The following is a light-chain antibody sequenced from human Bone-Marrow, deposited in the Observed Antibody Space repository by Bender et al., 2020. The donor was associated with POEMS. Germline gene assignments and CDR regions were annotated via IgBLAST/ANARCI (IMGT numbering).Light chain of an antibody. V-gene: IGLV2-14*01. CDR1: SNDIGSYNY. Sequence: QSALAQPASVSGSPGQSVTISCIGTSNDIGSYNYVSWYQKQPDRAPKLIIYEVSNRPSGVSGRFSASKSGNSASLTISGLQGVDEALYYCSSYTKNRIWVFGGGTQLSVL. CDR3: SSYTKNRIWV. J-gene: IGLJ3*02. CDR2: EVS.